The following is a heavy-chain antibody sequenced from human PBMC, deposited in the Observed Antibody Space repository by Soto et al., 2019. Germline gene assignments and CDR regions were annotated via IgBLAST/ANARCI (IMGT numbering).Heavy chain of an antibody. Sequence: EMELVESGGGFIEPGRSLRLSCAASGFTFDDYAIHWVRQAPGKGLEWVSGISWDSAVIDYAVSVKGRFTIGRDNARNSLYLHMNNLRPEDTALYFCAKDRGSSSWDPIFDFWGRGTLVTVS. CDR2: ISWDSAVI. CDR1: GFTFDDYA. CDR3: AKDRGSSSWDPIFDF. D-gene: IGHD6-13*01. J-gene: IGHJ4*02. V-gene: IGHV3-9*01.